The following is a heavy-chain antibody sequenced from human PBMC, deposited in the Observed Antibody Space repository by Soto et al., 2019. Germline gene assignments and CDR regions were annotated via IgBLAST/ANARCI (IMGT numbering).Heavy chain of an antibody. Sequence: GGSLRLSCAASGFTFGSYAMSWVRLAPGKGLEWVSVAGPSGSSTFYADSVRGRFTISRDNVENTLYLQMNSLRVADTALYFCARTYYFDSTGYYRTFDYWGQGTLVTVSS. CDR1: GFTFGSYA. V-gene: IGHV3-23*01. D-gene: IGHD3-22*01. CDR3: ARTYYFDSTGYYRTFDY. J-gene: IGHJ4*02. CDR2: AGPSGSST.